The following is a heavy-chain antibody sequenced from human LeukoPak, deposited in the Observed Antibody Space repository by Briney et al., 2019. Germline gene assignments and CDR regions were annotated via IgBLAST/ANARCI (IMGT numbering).Heavy chain of an antibody. Sequence: GGSLRLSCAASGFTFSSYDMSWVRQAPGKGLEWVSGISGSGGSTYYADSVKGRFTISRDNSKNTLYLQMNSLRAGDTAVYYCARTDMYSSGWFLDYWGQGTLVTVSS. CDR2: ISGSGGST. CDR3: ARTDMYSSGWFLDY. J-gene: IGHJ4*02. CDR1: GFTFSSYD. V-gene: IGHV3-23*01. D-gene: IGHD6-19*01.